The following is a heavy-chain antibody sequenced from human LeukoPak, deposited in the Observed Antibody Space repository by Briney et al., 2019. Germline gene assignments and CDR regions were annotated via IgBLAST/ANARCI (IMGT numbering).Heavy chain of an antibody. J-gene: IGHJ4*02. CDR1: GSSFTTYW. V-gene: IGHV5-51*01. CDR3: ARQAGYGLNSGSYYFDY. Sequence: GESLKISCQGSGSSFTTYWIAWVRQTPGKGLEWMGSIYPADSDATYSPSFQGHVTISADKSITSASLQWISLTASDTGMYYCARQAGYGLNSGSYYFDYWGQGTLVTVSS. CDR2: IYPADSDA. D-gene: IGHD3-10*01.